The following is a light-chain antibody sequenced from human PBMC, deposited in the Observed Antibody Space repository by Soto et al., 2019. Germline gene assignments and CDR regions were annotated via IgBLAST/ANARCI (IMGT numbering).Light chain of an antibody. CDR1: QFIGNY. CDR3: QHVYSFPHT. CDR2: GAT. V-gene: IGKV1-39*01. J-gene: IGKJ2*01. Sequence: DIRMTQSPSSLSASVGDGVTITCRASQFIGNYLNWYQHRPGKVPEVLIYGATTLQSVVPSRFIGSGYGTDFTLTISSLQPEDSATYYCQHVYSFPHTFGQGTKLEV.